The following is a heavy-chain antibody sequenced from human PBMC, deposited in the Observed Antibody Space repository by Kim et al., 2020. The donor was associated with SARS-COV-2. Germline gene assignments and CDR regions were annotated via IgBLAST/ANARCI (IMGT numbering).Heavy chain of an antibody. CDR1: GFIFSNAW. V-gene: IGHV3-15*01. Sequence: GGSLRLSCAASGFIFSNAWMSWVRQVPGKGLEWVGRIKSKYDGGTTDYAAPVKGRFTISRDDSKNMLYLQMNSLKIEDTGVYYCTTPPPGDYWGQGTLVTVSS. J-gene: IGHJ4*02. CDR2: IKSKYDGGTT. CDR3: TTPPPGDY.